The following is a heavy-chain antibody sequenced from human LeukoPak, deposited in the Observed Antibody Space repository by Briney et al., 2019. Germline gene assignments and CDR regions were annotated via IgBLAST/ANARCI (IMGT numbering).Heavy chain of an antibody. Sequence: GGSLRLSCAASGFTFNSYATHWVRQAPGKGLEWVAVISYDGSKKNYADSVKGRFTISRDNSKNTLYLQMNSLRAEDTAVYYCARSLVVGATYPYHWGQGTLVTVSS. CDR1: GFTFNSYA. J-gene: IGHJ5*02. CDR3: ARSLVVGATYPYH. CDR2: ISYDGSKK. V-gene: IGHV3-30*04. D-gene: IGHD1-26*01.